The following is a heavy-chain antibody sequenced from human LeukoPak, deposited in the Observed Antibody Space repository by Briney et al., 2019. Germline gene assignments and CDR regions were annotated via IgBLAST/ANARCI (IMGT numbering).Heavy chain of an antibody. Sequence: SETLSLTCTVSGGSISNYYWSWIRQPPGERLEWIGYIYYSGSTNYNPSLKSRVTISVDTSKNQFSLKLSSVTAADTAVYYCARGAYDSSGYYYGEFDYWGQGTLVTVSS. CDR3: ARGAYDSSGYYYGEFDY. CDR1: GGSISNYY. J-gene: IGHJ4*02. D-gene: IGHD3-22*01. V-gene: IGHV4-59*01. CDR2: IYYSGST.